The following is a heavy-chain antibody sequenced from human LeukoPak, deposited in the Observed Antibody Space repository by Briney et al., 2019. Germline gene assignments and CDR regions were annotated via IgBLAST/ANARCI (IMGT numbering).Heavy chain of an antibody. D-gene: IGHD5-24*01. CDR3: ARVRDGYNDAYDI. CDR2: VNPSGDST. Sequence: GASVKVSCKASGYTFSNYNIHWLRQAPGQGLEWMGIVNPSGDSTNYAQKFQGRVTMTGDTSTSTVYMDLSSLRSEDTAVHYCARVRDGYNDAYDIWGQGTMVTVTS. CDR1: GYTFSNYN. V-gene: IGHV1-46*01. J-gene: IGHJ3*02.